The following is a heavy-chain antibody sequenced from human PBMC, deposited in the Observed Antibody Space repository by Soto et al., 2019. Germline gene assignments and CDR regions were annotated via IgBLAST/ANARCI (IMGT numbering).Heavy chain of an antibody. V-gene: IGHV3-30*18. J-gene: IGHJ4*02. CDR1: GFTFSSYG. D-gene: IGHD5-12*01. CDR2: ISNDGSNK. CDR3: AKAPPLSGYYIFDH. Sequence: QVQLVESGGGVVQPGRSLRLSCAASGFTFSSYGMHWVRQAPGKGLEWVAVISNDGSNKYYADSVKGRFTISRDKSKNTLYLQMNSLRAEDTGVYYCAKAPPLSGYYIFDHWGQGSLVPGSS.